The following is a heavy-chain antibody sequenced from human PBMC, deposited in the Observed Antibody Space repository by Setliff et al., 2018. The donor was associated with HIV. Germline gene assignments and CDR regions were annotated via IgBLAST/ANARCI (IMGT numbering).Heavy chain of an antibody. CDR2: ISYSGST. CDR3: ARGPSGRAPAPARAPHYYGLDL. CDR1: GDSVSSSSHY. Sequence: SETLSLTCSVSGDSVSSSSHYWGWIRQPPGKGLEWIGSISYSGSTFYNPSLQSRVTISVDTSKNEFSLRLISVTAADTAVYYCARGPSGRAPAPARAPHYYGLDLWGPGTTVTVSS. V-gene: IGHV4-39*07. D-gene: IGHD2-2*01. J-gene: IGHJ6*01.